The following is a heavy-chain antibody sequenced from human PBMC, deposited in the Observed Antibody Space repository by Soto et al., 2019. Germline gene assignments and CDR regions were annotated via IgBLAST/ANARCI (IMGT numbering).Heavy chain of an antibody. CDR1: GFTFSSYW. V-gene: IGHV3-7*01. Sequence: GGSLRLSCAASGFTFSSYWMSWVRQAPGKGLEWVANIKQDGSEKYYVDSVKGRFTISRDNAKNSLYLQMNSLRAEDTAVYYCARVPVAVAHTYYYYYYMDVWGKGTTVTVSS. D-gene: IGHD6-19*01. CDR3: ARVPVAVAHTYYYYYYMDV. J-gene: IGHJ6*03. CDR2: IKQDGSEK.